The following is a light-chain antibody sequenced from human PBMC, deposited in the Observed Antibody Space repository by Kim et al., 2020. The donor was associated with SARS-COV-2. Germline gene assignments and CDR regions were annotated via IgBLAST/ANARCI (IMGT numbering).Light chain of an antibody. CDR2: YDT. Sequence: PGKTARITCGGDNIGSKSVHWYQQKQGQAPVVVIYYDTGRPSGVPERFSGSNSGDTATLTISRVEAGDEADYYCQVWDRSTNRVFGGGTQLTVL. J-gene: IGLJ3*02. CDR1: NIGSKS. V-gene: IGLV3-21*04. CDR3: QVWDRSTNRV.